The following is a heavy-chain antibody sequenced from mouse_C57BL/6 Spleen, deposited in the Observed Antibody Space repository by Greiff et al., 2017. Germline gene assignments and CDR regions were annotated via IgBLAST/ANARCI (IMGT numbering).Heavy chain of an antibody. J-gene: IGHJ4*01. D-gene: IGHD6-1*01. CDR2: ISNGGGST. V-gene: IGHV5-12*01. CDR3: ARRNHGAMDY. Sequence: EVQGVESGGGLVQPGGSLKLSCAASGFTFSDYYMYWVRQTPEKRLEWVAYISNGGGSTYYPDTVKGRFTISRDNAKNTLYLQMSRLKSEDTAMYYCARRNHGAMDYWGQGTSVTVSS. CDR1: GFTFSDYY.